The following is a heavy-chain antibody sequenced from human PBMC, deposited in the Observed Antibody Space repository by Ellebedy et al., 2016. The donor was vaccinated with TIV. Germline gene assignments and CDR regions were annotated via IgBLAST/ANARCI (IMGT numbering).Heavy chain of an antibody. V-gene: IGHV3-74*01. J-gene: IGHJ3*02. D-gene: IGHD1-1*01. CDR1: GFTFSNYW. CDR3: AREYMDAFDI. CDR2: ISPDGSRT. Sequence: GGSLRLSXAVSGFTFSNYWLHWVRQAPGKGLVWVSRISPDGSRTNYADSVQGRFTISRDNTKNTLYLQMNSLRAEDTAVYYCAREYMDAFDIWGQGTMVTVSS.